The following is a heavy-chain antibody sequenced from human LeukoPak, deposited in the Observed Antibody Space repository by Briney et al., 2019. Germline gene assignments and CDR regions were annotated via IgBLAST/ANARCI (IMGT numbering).Heavy chain of an antibody. V-gene: IGHV3-13*01. CDR3: ARGGSSWSWDWFDP. J-gene: IGHJ5*02. CDR1: GFTFSSYD. CDR2: IGTAGDT. Sequence: GGSLRLSCAASGFTFSSYDMHWVRQATGKGLEWVSAIGTAGDTYYPGSVKGRFTISRENAKNSLYLQMNSLRAGDTAVYYCARGGSSWSWDWFDPWGQGTLVTVSS. D-gene: IGHD6-13*01.